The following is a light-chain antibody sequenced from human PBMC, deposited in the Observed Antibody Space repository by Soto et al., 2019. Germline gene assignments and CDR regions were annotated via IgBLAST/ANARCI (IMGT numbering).Light chain of an antibody. CDR2: GAS. Sequence: EIVLTQSPGTLSLSPGERATLSCRASQSLGSTYLAWYQQKPGQAPRLLISGASSRATGIPDRFSGSGSGRDFTLTISRLEPEDFAVYSCQQYGSSYTFGQGTKLEIK. CDR1: QSLGSTY. CDR3: QQYGSSYT. V-gene: IGKV3-20*01. J-gene: IGKJ2*01.